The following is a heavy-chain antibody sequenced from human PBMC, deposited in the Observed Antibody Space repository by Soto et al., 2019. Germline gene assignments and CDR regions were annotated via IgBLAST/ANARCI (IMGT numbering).Heavy chain of an antibody. Sequence: QVQLVESGGGVVQPGRSLRLSCAASGFTLSNFGMHWVRQAPGKGLEWVAFISNDGSNEYYADSVKGRFTISRDNSKKTLYLQMNSLGAEDTALYYCARDPNRNFDYWGQGTLVTVCS. CDR1: GFTLSNFG. CDR3: ARDPNRNFDY. J-gene: IGHJ4*02. D-gene: IGHD2-8*01. CDR2: ISNDGSNE. V-gene: IGHV3-30*03.